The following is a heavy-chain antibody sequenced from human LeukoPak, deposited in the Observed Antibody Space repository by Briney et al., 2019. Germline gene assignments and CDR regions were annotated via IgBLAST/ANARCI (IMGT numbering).Heavy chain of an antibody. CDR1: GGSISSYY. J-gene: IGHJ4*02. CDR2: IYYSGST. D-gene: IGHD6-13*01. Sequence: SETLSLTCTVPGGSISSYYWSWIRQPPGKGLEWIGYIYYSGSTNYNPSLKSRVTISVDTSKNQFSLKLSSVTAADTAVYYRARHLSPGIAPKDYWGQGTLVTVSS. CDR3: ARHLSPGIAPKDY. V-gene: IGHV4-59*08.